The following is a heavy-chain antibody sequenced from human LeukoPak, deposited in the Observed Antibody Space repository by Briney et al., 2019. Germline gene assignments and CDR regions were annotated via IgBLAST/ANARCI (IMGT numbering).Heavy chain of an antibody. CDR2: IIPILGIA. Sequence: ASVKVSCKASGGTFSSYAISWVRQAPGRGLEWMGRIIPILGIANYAQKFQGRVTITADKSTSTAYMELSSLRSEDTAVYYCARDPSDYWFDPWGQGTLVTVSS. CDR1: GGTFSSYA. V-gene: IGHV1-69*04. J-gene: IGHJ5*02. D-gene: IGHD2-21*02. CDR3: ARDPSDYWFDP.